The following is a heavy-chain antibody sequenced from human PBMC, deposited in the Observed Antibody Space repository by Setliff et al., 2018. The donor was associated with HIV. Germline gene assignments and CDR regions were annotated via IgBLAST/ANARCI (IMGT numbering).Heavy chain of an antibody. CDR1: GYTFTSYY. J-gene: IGHJ4*02. CDR2: INPSGGST. Sequence: ASVKVSCKASGYTFTSYYMHWVRQAPGQGLEWMGIINPSGGSTGYAQKFQGRVTMTRNTSISTAYMQLSSLRSEDTAVYFCARAPRGVGSSSHFDYWGRGTLVTVSS. CDR3: ARAPRGVGSSSHFDY. D-gene: IGHD2-2*01. V-gene: IGHV1-46*01.